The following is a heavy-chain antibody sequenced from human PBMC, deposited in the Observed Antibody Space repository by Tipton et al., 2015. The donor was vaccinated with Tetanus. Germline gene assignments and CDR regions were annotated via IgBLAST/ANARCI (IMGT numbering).Heavy chain of an antibody. CDR2: VNTDGSEE. Sequence: AVSGFTFSNYWMNWVRQAPGKGLEWVASVNTDGSEEYYLDSVRGRFTISRDNARNSLSRQMISLGVEDTAVYYCVSGGGYWGQGTLVTVSS. CDR3: VSGGGY. CDR1: GFTFSNYW. J-gene: IGHJ4*02. V-gene: IGHV3-7*03. D-gene: IGHD6-25*01.